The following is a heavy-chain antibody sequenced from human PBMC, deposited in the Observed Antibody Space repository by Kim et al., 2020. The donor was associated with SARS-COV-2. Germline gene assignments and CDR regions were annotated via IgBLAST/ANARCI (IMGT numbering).Heavy chain of an antibody. Sequence: SVKVSCKASGGTFSSYAISWVRQAPGQGLEWMGGIIPIFGTANYAQKFQGRVTITADESTSTAYMELSSLRSEDTAVYYCARDQEDYYGSGSFDYWGQGTLVTVSS. J-gene: IGHJ4*02. CDR3: ARDQEDYYGSGSFDY. V-gene: IGHV1-69*13. D-gene: IGHD3-10*01. CDR1: GGTFSSYA. CDR2: IIPIFGTA.